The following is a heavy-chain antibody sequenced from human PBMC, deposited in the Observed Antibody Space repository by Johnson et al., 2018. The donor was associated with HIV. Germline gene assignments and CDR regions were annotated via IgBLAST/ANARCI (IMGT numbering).Heavy chain of an antibody. CDR1: GFTFSSYA. CDR2: ISYDGSNK. V-gene: IGHV3-30*04. J-gene: IGHJ3*01. Sequence: VQLVESGGGVVQPGRSLRLSCAASGFTFSSYAMHWVRQAPGKGLEWVAVISYDGSNKYYADSVKGRFTISRDNSKNTLDLQMNSLRAEDTAVYYCAAYSGRNAFDLWGQGTMVTVSS. D-gene: IGHD1-26*01. CDR3: AAYSGRNAFDL.